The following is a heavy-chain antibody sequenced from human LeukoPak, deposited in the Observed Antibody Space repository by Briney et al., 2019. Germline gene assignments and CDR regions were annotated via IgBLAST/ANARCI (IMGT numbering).Heavy chain of an antibody. J-gene: IGHJ4*02. CDR1: GFTFSDSA. V-gene: IGHV3-73*01. Sequence: GGSLRLSCAASGFTFSDSAIHWVRQASGKGLEWVGRIRSMVNNYATTYAASVKGRFTISRDDSNNTASLQMNSLKTEDTAVYYCTSLDASMVTYGYWGQGTLVTVSS. CDR3: TSLDASMVTYGY. CDR2: IRSMVNNYAT. D-gene: IGHD5-18*01.